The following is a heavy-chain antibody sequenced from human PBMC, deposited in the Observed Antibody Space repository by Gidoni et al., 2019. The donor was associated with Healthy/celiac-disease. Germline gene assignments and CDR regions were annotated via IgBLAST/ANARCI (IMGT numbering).Heavy chain of an antibody. CDR2: ISYDGSNK. CDR1: GFTCSSYA. V-gene: IGHV3-30-3*01. J-gene: IGHJ4*02. D-gene: IGHD6-19*01. CDR3: ARDGTAVALRAPRFDY. Sequence: QVQLVESGGGVVQPGRSLRLSCAASGFTCSSYAMHWVRQAPGKGLEGVAVISYDGSNKYDADSVKGRFTISRDNSKNTLYLQMNSLRAEDTAVYYCARDGTAVALRAPRFDYWGQGTLVTVSS.